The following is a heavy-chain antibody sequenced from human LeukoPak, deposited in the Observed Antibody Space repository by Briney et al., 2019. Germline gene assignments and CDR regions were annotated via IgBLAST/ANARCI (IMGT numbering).Heavy chain of an antibody. V-gene: IGHV3-30*18. D-gene: IGHD4-17*01. CDR2: ISYDGSNK. Sequence: GGSLRLSCAASGFTFSDYGMHWVRQAPGKGLEWVTAISYDGSNKYYADSVKGRFTISRDNSRNRLYLQMHSLRLEDMAVYYCAKADYGDYTLDYWGQGALVTVS. CDR3: AKADYGDYTLDY. CDR1: GFTFSDYG. J-gene: IGHJ4*02.